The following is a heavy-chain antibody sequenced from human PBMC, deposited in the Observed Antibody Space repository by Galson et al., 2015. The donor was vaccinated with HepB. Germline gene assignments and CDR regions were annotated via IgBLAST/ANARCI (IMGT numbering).Heavy chain of an antibody. V-gene: IGHV4-31*03. D-gene: IGHD5-18*01. CDR2: IYYSGST. J-gene: IGHJ3*02. Sequence: LSLTCSVSGGSISSGGNYWSWIRQHPGKGLEWIGYIYYSGSTYYNPSLRSRVTISVDTSKNQFSLRLSSVTAADTAVYYCARVSLSEYSYATDAFDIWGQGTMVTVSS. CDR3: ARVSLSEYSYATDAFDI. CDR1: GGSISSGGNY.